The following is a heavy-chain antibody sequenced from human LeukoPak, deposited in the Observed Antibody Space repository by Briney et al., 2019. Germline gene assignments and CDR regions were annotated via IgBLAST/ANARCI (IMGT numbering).Heavy chain of an antibody. J-gene: IGHJ5*02. CDR2: ISAYNGNT. CDR1: GYTFTSYG. Sequence: ASVKVSCKVSGYTFTSYGISWVRQAPGQGLEWMGWISAYNGNTNYAQKLQGRVTMTTDTSTSTAYMELRSLRSDDTAVYYCARDTGYSSSWYHRFDPWGQGTLVTVSS. CDR3: ARDTGYSSSWYHRFDP. V-gene: IGHV1-18*01. D-gene: IGHD6-13*01.